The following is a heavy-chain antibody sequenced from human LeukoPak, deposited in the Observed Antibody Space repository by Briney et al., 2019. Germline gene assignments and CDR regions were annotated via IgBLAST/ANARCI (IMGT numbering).Heavy chain of an antibody. D-gene: IGHD3-16*02. J-gene: IGHJ4*02. CDR1: GFTFSHYS. Sequence: GGSLRLSCAASGFTFSHYSMNWVRQAPGKGLEWVSYISSSSSTIYYADSVKGRFTISRDNAKNSLFLQMNSLGAEDTAVYYCARGSFLITFGGFIGWGQGTLVTVSS. CDR3: ARGSFLITFGGFIG. V-gene: IGHV3-48*04. CDR2: ISSSSSTI.